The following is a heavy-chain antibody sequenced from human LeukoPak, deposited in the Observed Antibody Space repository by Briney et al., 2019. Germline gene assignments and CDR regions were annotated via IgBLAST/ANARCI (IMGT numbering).Heavy chain of an antibody. CDR2: ISSSSSYI. J-gene: IGHJ5*02. CDR3: AGDTGWFDP. Sequence: GGSLRLSCAASGFTFSSYSMNWVRQSPGKGLEWVSSISSSSSYIYYADSVKGRFTISRDNAKNSLYLQVNSLRDEDTALYYCAGDTGWFDPWGQGTLVTVSS. V-gene: IGHV3-21*01. CDR1: GFTFSSYS.